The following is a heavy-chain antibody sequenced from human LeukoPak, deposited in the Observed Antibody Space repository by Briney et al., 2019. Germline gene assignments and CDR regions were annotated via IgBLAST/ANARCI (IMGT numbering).Heavy chain of an antibody. CDR1: GFTFSSSA. J-gene: IGHJ6*02. Sequence: GGSLRLSCAASGFTFSSSAMSWVRQAPGKGLEWVSAISNNGGYTYYADSVQGRFTISRDNSKNTLYLQMNSLRAEDTAVYYCARDPYGMDVWGQGTTVTVSS. CDR2: ISNNGGYT. CDR3: ARDPYGMDV. V-gene: IGHV3-23*01.